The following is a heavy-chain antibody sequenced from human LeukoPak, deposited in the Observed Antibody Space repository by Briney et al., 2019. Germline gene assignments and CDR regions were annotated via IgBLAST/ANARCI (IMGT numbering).Heavy chain of an antibody. D-gene: IGHD3-9*01. CDR3: ARAAYDVLTGYETFDY. Sequence: SETLSLTCTVSGGSISSYYWSWIRQPPGKGLEWIGYIYYSGSANYNPSLKSRVTISLDTSKNHFSLKLSSVTAADTAVYYCARAAYDVLTGYETFDYWGQGTLVTVSS. J-gene: IGHJ4*02. V-gene: IGHV4-59*01. CDR2: IYYSGSA. CDR1: GGSISSYY.